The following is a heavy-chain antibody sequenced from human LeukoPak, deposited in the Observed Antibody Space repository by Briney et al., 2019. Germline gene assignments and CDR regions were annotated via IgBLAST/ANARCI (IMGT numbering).Heavy chain of an antibody. V-gene: IGHV3-7*01. D-gene: IGHD3-10*01. CDR1: GFTFTTYW. CDR3: ARGRGVDY. CDR2: IKQDGSEK. J-gene: IGHJ4*02. Sequence: GGSLRLSCAASGFTFTTYWMTWVRQAPGKGLEWVANIKQDGSEKYYVDSAKGRFTISRDNAESSLYLQMSSLRAEDTAVYYCARGRGVDYWGQGTLVTVSS.